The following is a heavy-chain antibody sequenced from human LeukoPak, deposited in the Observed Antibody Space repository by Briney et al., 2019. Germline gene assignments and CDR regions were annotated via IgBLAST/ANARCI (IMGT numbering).Heavy chain of an antibody. Sequence: GASVKVSCKASGYTFSGYYMHWVRQAPGQGLEGMGWINPNSGGTNYAQKFQGRVTMTRDTSISTAYMELSRLRSDDTAVYYCARDRGYCSGGSCQNFDYWGQGTLATVSS. CDR2: INPNSGGT. CDR3: ARDRGYCSGGSCQNFDY. V-gene: IGHV1-2*02. J-gene: IGHJ4*02. D-gene: IGHD2-15*01. CDR1: GYTFSGYY.